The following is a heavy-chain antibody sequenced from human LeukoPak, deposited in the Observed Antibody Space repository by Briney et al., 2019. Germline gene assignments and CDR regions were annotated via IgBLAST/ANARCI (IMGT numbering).Heavy chain of an antibody. CDR2: IYYSGGT. CDR1: GGSISSYY. J-gene: IGHJ4*02. Sequence: PSETLSLTCTVSGGSISSYYWSWIRQPPGKGLEWIGYIYYSGGTNYNPSLKSRVTISVDTSKNQFSLKLSSVTAADTAVYYCARVQCDILTGYRDYFDYWGQGTLVTVSS. V-gene: IGHV4-59*01. CDR3: ARVQCDILTGYRDYFDY. D-gene: IGHD3-9*01.